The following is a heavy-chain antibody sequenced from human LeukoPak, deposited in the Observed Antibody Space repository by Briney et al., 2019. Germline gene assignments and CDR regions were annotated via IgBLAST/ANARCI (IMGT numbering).Heavy chain of an antibody. CDR3: ARSTTIKGWFDP. J-gene: IGHJ5*02. V-gene: IGHV4-34*01. CDR2: INHSGST. D-gene: IGHD4-11*01. Sequence: PSETLSLTCAVYGGSFSGYYWSWIRQPPGKGLEWIGEINHSGSTYYNPSLKSRVTISVDTSKNQFSLNLTSVTAADTAVYYCARSTTIKGWFDPWGQGTLVTVSS. CDR1: GGSFSGYY.